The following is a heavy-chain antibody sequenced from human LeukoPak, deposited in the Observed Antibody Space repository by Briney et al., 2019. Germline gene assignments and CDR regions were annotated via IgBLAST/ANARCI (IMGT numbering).Heavy chain of an antibody. CDR1: GFTFSSYE. D-gene: IGHD3-10*01. CDR2: ISSSGSTI. CDR3: ARESWATDY. Sequence: GGSLKLSCAASGFTFSSYEMNWVRQAPGKGLEWVSYISSSGSTIYYADSVKGRFTISRDNAENSLYLQMSSLRAEDTAVYYCARESWATDYWGQGTLVTVSS. J-gene: IGHJ4*02. V-gene: IGHV3-48*03.